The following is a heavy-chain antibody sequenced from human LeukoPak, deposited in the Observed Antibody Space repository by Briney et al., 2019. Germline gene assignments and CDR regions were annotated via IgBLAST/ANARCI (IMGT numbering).Heavy chain of an antibody. CDR1: AFTFSTYS. V-gene: IGHV3-21*01. D-gene: IGHD3-10*01. CDR3: ARESLYYYGSGSSDDY. Sequence: GGPLRLSCAASAFTFSTYSMNWVRQAPGKGLEWVSSISSSSSYIYYADSVKGRFTISRDNAKNSLYLQMNSLRAEDTAVYYCARESLYYYGSGSSDDYWGQGTLVTVSS. CDR2: ISSSSSYI. J-gene: IGHJ4*02.